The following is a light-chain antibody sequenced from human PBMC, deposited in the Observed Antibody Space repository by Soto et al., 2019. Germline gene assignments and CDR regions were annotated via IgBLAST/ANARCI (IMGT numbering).Light chain of an antibody. CDR1: SSDVGSYNL. CDR2: EDS. J-gene: IGLJ3*02. V-gene: IGLV2-23*01. CDR3: CSYAQANSWV. Sequence: QSALTQPATVSGSPGQSITISCTGTSSDVGSYNLVSWYQQHPGKAPKLMIYEDSQRPSGVSYRFSGSKSGNRASLTISGLQAEDEADYFCCSYAQANSWVFGGGTKVTVL.